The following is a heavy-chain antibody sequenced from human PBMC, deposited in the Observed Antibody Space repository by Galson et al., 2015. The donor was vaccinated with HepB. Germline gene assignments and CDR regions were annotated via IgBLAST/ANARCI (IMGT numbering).Heavy chain of an antibody. J-gene: IGHJ2*01. Sequence: SVKVSCKASGGTFSTYGLSWVRQAPGQGPEWMGGIMPFLDPPIYAQKFQGRVTITADDSTTTAYMELSSLRSEDTAVYYCARESKKGKIVAPVFDLWGRGTLVTVSS. V-gene: IGHV1-69*13. CDR3: ARESKKGKIVAPVFDL. CDR2: IMPFLDPP. D-gene: IGHD5-12*01. CDR1: GGTFSTYG.